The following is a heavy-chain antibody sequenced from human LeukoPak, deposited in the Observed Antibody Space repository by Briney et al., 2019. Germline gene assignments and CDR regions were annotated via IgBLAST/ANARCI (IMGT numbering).Heavy chain of an antibody. CDR2: ISGDGGNT. Sequence: GGSLRLSCAASEFTFDDYAMNWVRQAPGKGLEWVSLISGDGGNTYYADSVKGRFTISRDNSKNTLFLQMNSLRTEDTAVYYFVEEEVEIATIGPTHGYFWDWGTLVLVTA. CDR1: EFTFDDYA. J-gene: IGHJ4*02. V-gene: IGHV3-43*02. CDR3: VEEEVEIATIGPTHGYF. D-gene: IGHD5-24*01.